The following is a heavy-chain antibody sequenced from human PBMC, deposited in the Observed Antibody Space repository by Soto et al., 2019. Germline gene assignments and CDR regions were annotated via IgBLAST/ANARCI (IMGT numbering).Heavy chain of an antibody. CDR3: ARASGSNHPFDY. V-gene: IGHV3-74*01. CDR2: ISTDGSST. Sequence: EVQLVESGGGLVQPGGSLRLSCAATGFTFSTYWMHWVRQGPGKGLVWVSRISTDGSSTTYADSVKGRFTISRDDAKKTLDLQMNSLGAEDTVVYYCARASGSNHPFDYWGQGSLVTVSS. J-gene: IGHJ4*02. CDR1: GFTFSTYW. D-gene: IGHD2-2*01.